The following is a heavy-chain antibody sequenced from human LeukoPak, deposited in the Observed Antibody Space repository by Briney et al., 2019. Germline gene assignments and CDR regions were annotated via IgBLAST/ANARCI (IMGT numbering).Heavy chain of an antibody. CDR2: IYYSGST. Sequence: PSETLSLTCTVSGGSISSSSYYWGWIRQPPGKGLEWIGSIYYSGSTYYNPSLKSRVTISVDTSKNQFSLKLSSVTAADTAVYYCAGFMIVVVIGFDYWGQGTLVTVSS. V-gene: IGHV4-39*07. J-gene: IGHJ4*02. CDR1: GGSISSSSYY. D-gene: IGHD3-22*01. CDR3: AGFMIVVVIGFDY.